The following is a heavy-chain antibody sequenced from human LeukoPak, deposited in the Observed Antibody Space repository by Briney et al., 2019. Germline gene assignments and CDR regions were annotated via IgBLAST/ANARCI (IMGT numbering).Heavy chain of an antibody. CDR1: GFTFSGYW. J-gene: IGHJ5*02. D-gene: IGHD2-8*02. CDR2: INGDGRGT. V-gene: IGHV3-74*01. CDR3: VRDVCTRGCGNGGHNWFDP. Sequence: PGGSLRLSCEASGFTFSGYWMHWVRQAPGKGLVWVSRINGDGRGTSYADSVKGRFTISRDNAKQTLYLQMNSLRAEDTAFYYCVRDVCTRGCGNGGHNWFDPWGPGTLVTVSS.